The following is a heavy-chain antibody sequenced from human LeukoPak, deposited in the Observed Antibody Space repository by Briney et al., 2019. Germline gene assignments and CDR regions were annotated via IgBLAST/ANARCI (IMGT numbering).Heavy chain of an antibody. J-gene: IGHJ4*02. D-gene: IGHD3-22*01. CDR3: ARLGSTGYYDSSGSRGAALDY. CDR1: GGSISSSSYY. CDR2: IYYSGST. V-gene: IGHV4-39*01. Sequence: SETLSLTCTVSGGSISSSSYYWGWIRQPPGKGLEWIGSIYYSGSTYYNPSLKSRVTISVDTSKNQFSLKLSSVTAADTAVYYCARLGSTGYYDSSGSRGAALDYWGQGTLVTVSS.